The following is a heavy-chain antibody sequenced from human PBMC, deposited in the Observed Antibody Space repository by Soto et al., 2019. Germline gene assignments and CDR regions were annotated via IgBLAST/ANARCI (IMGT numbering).Heavy chain of an antibody. D-gene: IGHD6-6*01. CDR2: ISSAGYTA. Sequence: EVQVVESGGGLVQPGGSLRLSCVVAGFTFDSHWMHWVRQVPGKGLVWVSRISSAGYTANYADSEKARFTISRVNAKNTLYLQMNSLTAEDTAVYYCAPAGLTSSSIPHYWGQGTLVTVSS. J-gene: IGHJ4*02. CDR3: APAGLTSSSIPHY. V-gene: IGHV3-74*01. CDR1: GFTFDSHW.